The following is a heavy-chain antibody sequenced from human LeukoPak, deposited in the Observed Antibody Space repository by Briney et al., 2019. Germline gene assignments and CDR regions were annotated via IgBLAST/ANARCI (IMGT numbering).Heavy chain of an antibody. Sequence: RSGGSLRLSCAASGFTLDDYAMHWVRQAPGKGLEWVSGISWNSGSIGYADSVKGRFTISRDNAKNSLYLQMNSLRAEDTALYYCAKDRGPSGIAAAGVDYWGQGTLVTVSS. J-gene: IGHJ4*02. V-gene: IGHV3-9*01. D-gene: IGHD6-13*01. CDR1: GFTLDDYA. CDR3: AKDRGPSGIAAAGVDY. CDR2: ISWNSGSI.